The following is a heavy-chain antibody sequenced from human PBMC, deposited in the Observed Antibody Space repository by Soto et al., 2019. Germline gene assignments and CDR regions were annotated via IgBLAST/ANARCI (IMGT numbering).Heavy chain of an antibody. CDR2: INHSGST. CDR3: ARGSAVTTVTTLSGGYFDY. V-gene: IGHV4-34*01. CDR1: GGSFSGYY. Sequence: QVQLQQWGAGLLKPSETLSLTCAVYGGSFSGYYWSWIRQPPGKGLEWIGEINHSGSTNYNPSLKRRVTISVDTSKNQFSLKLSSVTAADTAVYYCARGSAVTTVTTLSGGYFDYWGQGTLVTVSS. J-gene: IGHJ4*02. D-gene: IGHD4-17*01.